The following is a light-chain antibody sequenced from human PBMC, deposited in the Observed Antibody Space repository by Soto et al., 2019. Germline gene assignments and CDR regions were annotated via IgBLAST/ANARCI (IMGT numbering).Light chain of an antibody. Sequence: EIVMTQSPATLSVSPGDRATLSCRASQSVSSNLAWYQQKPGQAPRLLIYDASTRATGIPARFSGSGSGTDFTLTIGRVEPEDFAVYYCQQYLGSPGITFGQGTRLEIK. V-gene: IGKV3-15*01. CDR1: QSVSSN. CDR2: DAS. CDR3: QQYLGSPGIT. J-gene: IGKJ5*01.